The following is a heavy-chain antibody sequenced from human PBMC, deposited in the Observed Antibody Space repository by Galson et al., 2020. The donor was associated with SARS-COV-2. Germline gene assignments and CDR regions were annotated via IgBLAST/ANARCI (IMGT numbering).Heavy chain of an antibody. CDR1: GFTFSSYA. CDR2: ITFDGSVK. CDR3: AKNLWGGLNYYYFYMDV. Sequence: GGSLRLSCAASGFTFSSYAMYWVRQAPGKGLEWVAIITFDGSVKHYADSVKGRFTISRDNSKNTLYVQMNSLRAEDSAVYYCAKNLWGGLNYYYFYMDVWGKGTTVTISS. J-gene: IGHJ6*03. D-gene: IGHD3-10*01. V-gene: IGHV3-30*18.